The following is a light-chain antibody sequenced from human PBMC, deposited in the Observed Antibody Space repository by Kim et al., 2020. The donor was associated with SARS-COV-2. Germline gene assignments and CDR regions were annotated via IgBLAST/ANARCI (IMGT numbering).Light chain of an antibody. J-gene: IGLJ2*01. CDR1: SSDVGGHNY. V-gene: IGLV2-14*03. CDR3: SSYTSTSTVV. CDR2: DVS. Sequence: GHPNTSPCTGTSSDVGGHNYVSLYQQHPGKAPRLMIYDVSYRPSGVSNRFSGSKSGNTASLTISGLQVEDEADYYCSSYTSTSTVVFGGGTQLTVL.